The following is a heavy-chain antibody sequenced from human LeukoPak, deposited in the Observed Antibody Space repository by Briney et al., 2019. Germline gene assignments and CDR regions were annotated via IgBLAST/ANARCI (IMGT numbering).Heavy chain of an antibody. CDR2: INHSGST. D-gene: IGHD2-2*01. CDR1: GGSFSGYY. CDR3: ARGERSSTVLSKGVYWYFDL. V-gene: IGHV4-34*01. Sequence: SETLSLTCAVYGGSFSGYYWSWIRQPPGKGLEWIGEINHSGSTNYNPSLKSRVTISVDTSKNQFSLKLSSVTAADTAVYYCARGERSSTVLSKGVYWYFDLWGRGTLVTVSS. J-gene: IGHJ2*01.